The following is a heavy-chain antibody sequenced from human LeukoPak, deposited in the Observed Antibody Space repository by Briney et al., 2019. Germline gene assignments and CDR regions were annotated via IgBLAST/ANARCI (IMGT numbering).Heavy chain of an antibody. CDR3: ARESEANAFDI. V-gene: IGHV3-13*01. CDR1: GFTFSSYD. CDR2: IGTAGDT. D-gene: IGHD5-12*01. J-gene: IGHJ3*02. Sequence: GSLRLSCAASGFTFSSYDMHWVRQATGKGLEWVSAIGTAGDTYYPGSVKGRFTISRENAKNSSYLQMNSLRAGDTAVYYCARESEANAFDIWGQGTMVTVSS.